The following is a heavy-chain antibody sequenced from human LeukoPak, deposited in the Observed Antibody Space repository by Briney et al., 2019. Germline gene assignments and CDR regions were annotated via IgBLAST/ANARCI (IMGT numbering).Heavy chain of an antibody. Sequence: GGSLRLSCAASGFTVSSNYMSWVRQAPGKGLEWVSVIYSGGSTYYADSVKGRFTISRDNSKNTLYLQMNSLRAEDTAVYYCVRDLGEYYYGPGGAFDIWGQGTMVTVSS. CDR1: GFTVSSNY. D-gene: IGHD3-10*01. J-gene: IGHJ3*02. CDR3: VRDLGEYYYGPGGAFDI. V-gene: IGHV3-66*01. CDR2: IYSGGST.